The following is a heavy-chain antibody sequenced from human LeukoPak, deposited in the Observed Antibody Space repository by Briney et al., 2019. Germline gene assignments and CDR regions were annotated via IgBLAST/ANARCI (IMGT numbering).Heavy chain of an antibody. CDR3: ARAMVGATRGFDP. Sequence: SETLSLTCPVSGGSISSSSYYWGWIRQTPGKGLEWIGSIGNIYYSGSTYYNPSLKSRVTISVSTSRNQFSLRLSSVTAADTAVYYCARAMVGATRGFDPWGQGTLVTVSS. J-gene: IGHJ5*02. V-gene: IGHV4-39*01. CDR2: IGNIYYSGST. D-gene: IGHD1-26*01. CDR1: GGSISSSSYY.